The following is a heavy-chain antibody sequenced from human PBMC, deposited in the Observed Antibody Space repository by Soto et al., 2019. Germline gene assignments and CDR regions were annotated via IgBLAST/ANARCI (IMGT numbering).Heavy chain of an antibody. CDR2: INPSGGST. CDR3: ASDSGGSCYYD. CDR1: GYTFTSYY. V-gene: IGHV1-46*03. Sequence: ASVKVSCKASGYTFTSYYMNWVRHAPRQGLEWMGIINPSGGSTSYAQKFQGRVTMTRDTSTSTVYMELSSLSSEDTSVYYCASDSGGSCYYDWGQGTLVTVSS. D-gene: IGHD2-15*01. J-gene: IGHJ4*02.